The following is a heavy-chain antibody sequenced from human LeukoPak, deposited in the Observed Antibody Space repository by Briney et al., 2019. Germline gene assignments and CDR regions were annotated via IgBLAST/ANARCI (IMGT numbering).Heavy chain of an antibody. D-gene: IGHD4-17*01. J-gene: IGHJ4*02. CDR1: GYSLPSYW. CDR3: ARRENGDLYY. CDR2: IYPGDSDT. Sequence: GESPKISWKGFGYSLPSYWIGWGRQIPGKGLERMGIIYPGDSDTRYSPSFQGQVTISADEYISTTYLQWSSLKASDTAMYYCARRENGDLYYWGQGTLVTVSS. V-gene: IGHV5-51*01.